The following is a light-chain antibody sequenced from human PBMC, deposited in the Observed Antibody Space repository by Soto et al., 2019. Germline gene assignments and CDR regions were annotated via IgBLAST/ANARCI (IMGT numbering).Light chain of an antibody. CDR2: AAS. J-gene: IGKJ1*01. CDR1: QGISSY. V-gene: IGKV1-8*01. Sequence: AILLTQAPSSLSASTGDRVTITCRASQGISSYLAWYQQKPGKAPKLLIYAASTLQGGVPSRFSGSGSGTDFTLTIRCLQSEDFATYYCQQYYSYPRTLGQGTKVDIK. CDR3: QQYYSYPRT.